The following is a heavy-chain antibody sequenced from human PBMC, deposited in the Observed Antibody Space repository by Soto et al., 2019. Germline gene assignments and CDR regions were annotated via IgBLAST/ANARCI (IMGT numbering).Heavy chain of an antibody. J-gene: IGHJ4*02. CDR2: VFHSGTA. CDR3: ARDPHYYYNNRDYVEY. D-gene: IGHD3-22*01. Sequence: SETLSLTCAVSGFSINSGGFWGWIRQPPGKGLEWIGSVFHSGTAYYNPSLKSRVIISVDTSKNQFSLDLNSVTAADTAVYFCARDPHYYYNNRDYVEYWGRGSLVTVSS. CDR1: GFSINSGGF. V-gene: IGHV4-38-2*02.